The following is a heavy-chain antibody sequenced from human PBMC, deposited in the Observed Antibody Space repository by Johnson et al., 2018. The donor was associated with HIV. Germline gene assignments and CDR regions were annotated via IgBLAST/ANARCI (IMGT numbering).Heavy chain of an antibody. D-gene: IGHD3-10*01. J-gene: IGHJ3*02. CDR2: TRNKVNNYAT. V-gene: IGHV3-72*01. CDR1: GFTFSDHY. CDR3: ARELFRGPVVVGAFDM. Sequence: VQLVESGGGLVQPGGSLRLSCAASGFTFSDHYMDWVRQAPGKGLEWVGRTRNKVNNYATEYAASVKCRFAIARDDSKNSLYLQMNNLKVEDTAVYFCARELFRGPVVVGAFDMWGQGTMVTVSS.